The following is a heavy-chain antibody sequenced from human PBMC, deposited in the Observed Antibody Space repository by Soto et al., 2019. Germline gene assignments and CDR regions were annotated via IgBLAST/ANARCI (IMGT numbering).Heavy chain of an antibody. CDR1: GYTLTELS. Sequence: ASVKVSCKVSGYTLTELSMHWVRQAPGKGLEWMGGFDPEDGETIYAQKFQGRVTMTEDTSTDTAYMELSSLRSEDTAVYYCATRWGWSETPTSDADAFDIWGQGTMVTVSS. D-gene: IGHD3-16*01. CDR2: FDPEDGET. CDR3: ATRWGWSETPTSDADAFDI. J-gene: IGHJ3*02. V-gene: IGHV1-24*01.